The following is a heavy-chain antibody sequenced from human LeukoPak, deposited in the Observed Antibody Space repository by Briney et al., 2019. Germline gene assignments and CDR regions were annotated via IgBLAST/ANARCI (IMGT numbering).Heavy chain of an antibody. D-gene: IGHD2-15*01. Sequence: QPGGSLTLSCAASGFTFSSYAMSWVRQAPGKGLEWVSAIRDSGGSTYYEDSVKGRFTISRDNSKNTLYLQMNSLRAEDTAVYYCANTYRLLQYYFDYWGQGTLVTVSS. CDR2: IRDSGGST. CDR1: GFTFSSYA. V-gene: IGHV3-23*01. J-gene: IGHJ4*02. CDR3: ANTYRLLQYYFDY.